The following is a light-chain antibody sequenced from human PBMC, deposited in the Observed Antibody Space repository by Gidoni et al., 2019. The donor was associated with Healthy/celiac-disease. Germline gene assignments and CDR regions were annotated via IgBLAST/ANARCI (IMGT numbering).Light chain of an antibody. V-gene: IGKV1-39*01. Sequence: DIQMNQSPSSLSASVGDRVTITCRARQSISSYLNWYQQKPGQAPKLLIYAASSLQSGVPSRFSGSGSGTDFTLTISSLQTEDFATYDCQQSYSTPWTFGQGTKVEIK. J-gene: IGKJ1*01. CDR3: QQSYSTPWT. CDR1: QSISSY. CDR2: AAS.